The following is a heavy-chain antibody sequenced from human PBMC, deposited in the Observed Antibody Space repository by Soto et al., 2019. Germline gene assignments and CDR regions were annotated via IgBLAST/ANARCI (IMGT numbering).Heavy chain of an antibody. CDR1: GGTFSSYA. CDR2: IIPIFGTA. D-gene: IGHD5-12*01. Sequence: QVQLVQSGAEVKKPGSSVKVSCKASGGTFSSYAISWVRQAPGQGLEWMGGIIPIFGTANYAQKFQGRVTIAADEYTSRAYMELSSRRSEDTAVYYCARVSREMATTDYYYYGMDVWGQGTTVTVSS. CDR3: ARVSREMATTDYYYYGMDV. J-gene: IGHJ6*02. V-gene: IGHV1-69*12.